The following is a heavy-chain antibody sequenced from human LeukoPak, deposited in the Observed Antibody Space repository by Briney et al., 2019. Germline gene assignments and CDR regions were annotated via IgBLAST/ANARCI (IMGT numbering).Heavy chain of an antibody. V-gene: IGHV3-23*01. CDR2: ISGSGGST. CDR3: AKGIGGIDAFDI. CDR1: GFTFSSYA. J-gene: IGHJ3*02. D-gene: IGHD4-23*01. Sequence: GGSGRLCCAASGFTFSSYAMSWVRQAPGKGLEWVSAISGSGGSTYYADSVKGRFTISRDNSKNTLYLQMNSLRAEDTAVYYCAKGIGGIDAFDIWGQGTMVTVSS.